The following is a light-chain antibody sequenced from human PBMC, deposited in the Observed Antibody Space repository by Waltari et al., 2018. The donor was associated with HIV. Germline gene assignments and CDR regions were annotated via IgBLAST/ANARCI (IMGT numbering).Light chain of an antibody. CDR1: NSDVGAFDF. CDR2: GAF. J-gene: IGLJ1*01. CDR3: CSYSNTIAPFYV. V-gene: IGLV2-14*01. Sequence: QSALTQPVSVSASPGESVTISCTGSNSDVGAFDFVSWYQQRPGKAPKLLFDGAFYRVAGASVRFSGSKAGNTASLTISGLRTEDEGDYYCCSYSNTIAPFYVFGTGT.